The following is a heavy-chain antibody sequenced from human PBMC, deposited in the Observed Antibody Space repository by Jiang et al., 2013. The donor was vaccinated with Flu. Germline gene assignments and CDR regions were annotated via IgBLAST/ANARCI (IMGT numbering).Heavy chain of an antibody. CDR1: GYTLADFA. D-gene: IGHD2-2*01. J-gene: IGHJ6*04. CDR2: INTNTGWP. V-gene: IGHV7-4-1*02. CDR3: ARESPAASPGAGVLDV. Sequence: QSGSELTKPGAAVTISCKASGYTLADFALHWVRQAPGQGLEWLGWINTNTGWPTYAQGFAGRVVFSLDTPMTTASLKIISPQVEDAAVYFCARESPAASPGAGVLDVWGPRGPRSPSPQ.